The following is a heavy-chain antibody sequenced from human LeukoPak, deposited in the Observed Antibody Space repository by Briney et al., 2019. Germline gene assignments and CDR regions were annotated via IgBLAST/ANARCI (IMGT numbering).Heavy chain of an antibody. D-gene: IGHD3-10*01. Sequence: SEALSLTCTVSDGSISGYYWSWIRQPPGKRLEWIAYIYYSGSTNYNPSLKSRVTISVDTSKNQFSLKLSSVTAADTAVYYCARFSGAGGSNYFDYWGQGTLVTVSS. CDR3: ARFSGAGGSNYFDY. CDR1: DGSISGYY. CDR2: IYYSGST. J-gene: IGHJ4*02. V-gene: IGHV4-59*01.